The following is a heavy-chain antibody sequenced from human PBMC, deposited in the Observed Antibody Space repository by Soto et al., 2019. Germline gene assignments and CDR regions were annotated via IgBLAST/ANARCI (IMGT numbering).Heavy chain of an antibody. CDR3: ARERLGELSLYYFDY. D-gene: IGHD3-16*02. CDR1: GFTFSSYW. CDR2: IKQDGSEK. Sequence: GGSLRLSCAASGFTFSSYWMSWVRQAPGKGLEWVANIKQDGSEKYYVDSVKGRFTISRDNAKNSLYLQTNSLRAEDTAVYYCARERLGELSLYYFDYWGQGTLVTV. J-gene: IGHJ4*02. V-gene: IGHV3-7*05.